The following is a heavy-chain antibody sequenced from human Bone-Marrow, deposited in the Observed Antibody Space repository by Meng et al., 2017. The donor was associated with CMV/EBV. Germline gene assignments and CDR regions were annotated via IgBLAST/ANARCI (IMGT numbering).Heavy chain of an antibody. V-gene: IGHV3-74*01. CDR1: GFTFSSYW. CDR2: INSDGSST. J-gene: IGHJ4*02. Sequence: GGSLRLSCAASGFTFSSYWMHWVRQAPGKGLVWVSRINSDGSSTSYADSVKGRFTISRDNSKNTLYLQMKTLRAEDTATYYCVKGKLGQQWLLLDYWGQGTLVTVSS. CDR3: VKGKLGQQWLLLDY. D-gene: IGHD6-19*01.